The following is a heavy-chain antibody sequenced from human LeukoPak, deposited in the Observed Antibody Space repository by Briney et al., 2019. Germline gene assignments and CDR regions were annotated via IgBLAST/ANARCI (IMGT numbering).Heavy chain of an antibody. CDR1: GYTFTGSY. J-gene: IGHJ5*02. V-gene: IGHV1-2*02. CDR2: INPNTGGT. Sequence: GASVKVSCKASGYTFTGSYMHWVRQAPGQGLEWMGWINPNTGGTNYAQQFQGRVTMTRDTSISTAYMALSRLKSDDTAVYYCARQRVAAAGPNWFDPWGQGTLVTVSS. D-gene: IGHD6-13*01. CDR3: ARQRVAAAGPNWFDP.